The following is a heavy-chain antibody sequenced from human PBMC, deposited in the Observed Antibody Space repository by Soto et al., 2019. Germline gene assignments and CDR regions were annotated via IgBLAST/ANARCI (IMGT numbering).Heavy chain of an antibody. V-gene: IGHV3-23*01. J-gene: IGHJ4*02. CDR1: EFTFINYA. D-gene: IGHD3-22*01. CDR3: AKNPGYYYDSTGYHFDY. CDR2: ISYGGGTT. Sequence: GGSLRLSCAASEFTFINYAMSWVRQAPGKGLEWVSAISYGGGTTYYADSVKGRFTISRDNSKNTLYLQMNSLRAEDTAVYYCAKNPGYYYDSTGYHFDYWGQGTLVTVSS.